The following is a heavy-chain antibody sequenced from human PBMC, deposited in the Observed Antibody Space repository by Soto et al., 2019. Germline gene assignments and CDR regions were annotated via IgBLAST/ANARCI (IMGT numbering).Heavy chain of an antibody. CDR2: IYHSGST. CDR1: GGSISSGGYS. Sequence: SETLSLTCAVSGGSISSGGYSWSWIRQPPGKGLEWIGYIYHSGSTYYNPSLKSRVTISVDRSKNQFSLKLSSVTAADTAVYYCARGQVIAAQHWGQGTLVTVSS. D-gene: IGHD2-15*01. V-gene: IGHV4-30-2*01. J-gene: IGHJ4*02. CDR3: ARGQVIAAQH.